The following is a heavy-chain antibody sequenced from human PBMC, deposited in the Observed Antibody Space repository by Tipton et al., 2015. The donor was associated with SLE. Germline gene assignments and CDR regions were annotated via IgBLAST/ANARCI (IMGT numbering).Heavy chain of an antibody. CDR3: ASLGYSYGLGFDY. D-gene: IGHD5-18*01. V-gene: IGHV4-59*01. CDR2: IFYTGRI. J-gene: IGHJ4*02. Sequence: TLSLTCTVSDDSISHYYWSWIRQSPGKGLEWIGYIFYTGRISSNPSLKSRVTISMDTSKNLFSLRLSSVTAADTAVYYCASLGYSYGLGFDYWGQGTLVTVSS. CDR1: DDSISHYY.